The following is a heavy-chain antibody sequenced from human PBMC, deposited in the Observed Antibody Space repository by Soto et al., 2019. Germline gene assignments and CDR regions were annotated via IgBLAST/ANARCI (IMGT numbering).Heavy chain of an antibody. CDR3: AKAPSTLVNPGEAFDI. D-gene: IGHD2-2*01. CDR2: ISGSGGST. CDR1: GFTFSSYA. V-gene: IGHV3-23*01. J-gene: IGHJ3*02. Sequence: EVQLLESGGGLVQPGGSLRLSCAASGFTFSSYAMSWVRQAPGKGLEWVSAISGSGGSTYYADSVKGRFTISRDNSTNTLYLQMNSVRAEDTAVYYCAKAPSTLVNPGEAFDIWGQGTMVTVSS.